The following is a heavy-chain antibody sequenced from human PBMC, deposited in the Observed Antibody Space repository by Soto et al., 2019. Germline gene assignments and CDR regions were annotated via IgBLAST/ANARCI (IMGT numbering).Heavy chain of an antibody. CDR3: AREVGYYDSLYYFDY. V-gene: IGHV3-21*01. CDR2: ISSSSSYI. Sequence: GGSLRLSCAASGFTFSSYSMNWVRQAPGEGLEWVSSISSSSSYIYYADSVKGRFTISRDNAKNSLYLQMNSLRAEDTAVYYCAREVGYYDSLYYFDYWGQGTLVTVSS. J-gene: IGHJ4*02. CDR1: GFTFSSYS. D-gene: IGHD3-22*01.